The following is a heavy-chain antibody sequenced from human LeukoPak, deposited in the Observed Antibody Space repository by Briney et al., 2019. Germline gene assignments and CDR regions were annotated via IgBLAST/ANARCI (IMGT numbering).Heavy chain of an antibody. CDR1: GYTFTGYY. CDR3: ARDSSGWFGYYYYYMDV. V-gene: IGHV1-2*02. J-gene: IGHJ6*03. CDR2: INPNSGGT. Sequence: GASVKVSCKASGYTFTGYYMHWVRQAPGQGLEWMGWINPNSGGTNYAQKFQGRVTMTRDTSISTAYMELSRLRSDDTAVYYCARDSSGWFGYYYYYMDVWGKGTTVTVSS. D-gene: IGHD6-19*01.